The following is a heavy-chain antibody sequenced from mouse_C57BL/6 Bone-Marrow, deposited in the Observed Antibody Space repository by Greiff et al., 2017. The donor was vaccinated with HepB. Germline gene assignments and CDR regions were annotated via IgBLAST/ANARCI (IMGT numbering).Heavy chain of an antibody. CDR2: ISSGGDYI. CDR1: GFTFSSYA. V-gene: IGHV5-9-1*02. J-gene: IGHJ3*01. Sequence: EVKLVESGEGLVKPGGSLKLSCAASGFTFSSYAMSWVRQTQEKRLEWVAYISSGGDYIYYADTVKGRFTISRDNARNTLYLQMSSLKSEDTAMYYYTRASYYCPFAYWGQGTLVTVSA. D-gene: IGHD1-1*01. CDR3: TRASYYCPFAY.